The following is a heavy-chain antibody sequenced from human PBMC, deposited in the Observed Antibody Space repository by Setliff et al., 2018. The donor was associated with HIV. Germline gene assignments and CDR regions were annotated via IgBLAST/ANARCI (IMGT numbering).Heavy chain of an antibody. CDR2: FYYTGST. CDR1: AASTRSHY. Sequence: PSETLSLTCTVSAASTRSHYWSWIRQSPGKGLEWIGNFYYTGSTDYNPSFKSRVTISLDKSNNQISLNLSSATAADTAVYYCARRTVFVRYFDHWGQGMLVTVSS. V-gene: IGHV4-59*11. J-gene: IGHJ4*02. CDR3: ARRTVFVRYFDH. D-gene: IGHD2-2*01.